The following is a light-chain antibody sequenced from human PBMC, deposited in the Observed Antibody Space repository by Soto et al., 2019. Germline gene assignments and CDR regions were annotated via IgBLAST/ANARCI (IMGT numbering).Light chain of an antibody. CDR2: YAS. Sequence: EIVLTQSPCTLSLSRGERATLXXRASQSVSSSYLAWYQQKPGQAPRLXXYYASNRATGIPARFSGSGSGTHLTLTINSLEPEDFAVYYCQQRGYCSPRTFGGGTKVDIK. CDR3: QQRGYCSPRT. V-gene: IGKV3D-20*02. CDR1: QSVSSSY. J-gene: IGKJ4*01.